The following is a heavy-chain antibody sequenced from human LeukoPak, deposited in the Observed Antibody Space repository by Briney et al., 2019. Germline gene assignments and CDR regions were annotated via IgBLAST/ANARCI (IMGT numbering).Heavy chain of an antibody. CDR2: IYYSGST. D-gene: IGHD3-22*01. J-gene: IGHJ5*02. Sequence: SETLSLTCTVSGGSISSSSYYWGWIRQPPGKGLEWIGSIYYSGSTYYNPSLKSRVTISVDTSKNQFSLKLSSVTAADTAVYYCARYDSSGYYHLIWWFDPWGQGTLVTVSS. CDR3: ARYDSSGYYHLIWWFDP. CDR1: GGSISSSSYY. V-gene: IGHV4-39*07.